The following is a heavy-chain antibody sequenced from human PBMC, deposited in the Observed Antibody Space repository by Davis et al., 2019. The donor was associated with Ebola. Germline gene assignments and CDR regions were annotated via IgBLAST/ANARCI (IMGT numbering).Heavy chain of an antibody. J-gene: IGHJ4*02. CDR2: IHPNTGAT. CDR1: GYTFSGYY. Sequence: ASVKVSCKASGYTFSGYYILWVRQAPGQGLEWMGWIHPNTGATNYAQKFQDRVTMTGDTSISTAYMELSRLTSDDTAVYFCARIAAGFDSWGQGTLVTVSS. CDR3: ARIAAGFDS. D-gene: IGHD6-25*01. V-gene: IGHV1-2*02.